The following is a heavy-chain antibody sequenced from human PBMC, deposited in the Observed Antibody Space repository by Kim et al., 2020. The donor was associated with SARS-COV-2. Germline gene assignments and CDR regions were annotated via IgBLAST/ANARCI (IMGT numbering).Heavy chain of an antibody. D-gene: IGHD3-22*01. V-gene: IGHV5-51*01. J-gene: IGHJ4*02. Sequence: SSPSFQGQVTISADKSINTAYLQWSSRRASDTAMYYCARRYYDSSGFEYFDYWGQGTLVTVSS. CDR3: ARRYYDSSGFEYFDY.